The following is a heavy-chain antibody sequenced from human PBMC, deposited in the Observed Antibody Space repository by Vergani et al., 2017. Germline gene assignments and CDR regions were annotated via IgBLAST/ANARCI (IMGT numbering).Heavy chain of an antibody. CDR2: INHSGST. D-gene: IGHD3-3*01. CDR1: GGSFSGYY. CDR3: ARVFKYYDFGNPPMHFDY. V-gene: IGHV4-34*01. Sequence: QVQLQQWGAGLLKPSEPLSLTCAVYGGSFSGYYWSWIRQPPGKGLEWIGEINHSGSTNYNPSLKSRVTISVDTSKNQFSLKLSSVTAADTAVYYCARVFKYYDFGNPPMHFDYWGQGTLVTVSS. J-gene: IGHJ4*02.